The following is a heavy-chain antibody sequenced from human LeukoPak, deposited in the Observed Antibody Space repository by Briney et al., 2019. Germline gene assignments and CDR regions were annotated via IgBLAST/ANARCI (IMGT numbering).Heavy chain of an antibody. J-gene: IGHJ3*02. Sequence: GESLKISCETSGYTFRSNWIAWVRQVPGKGLEWMGIIYPGDSDTRYSPSFQGQVTISADKSISTAYLQWSSLKASDTAMYYCARHKSSGWFDAFDIWGQGTMVTVSS. CDR3: ARHKSSGWFDAFDI. V-gene: IGHV5-51*01. CDR1: GYTFRSNW. CDR2: IYPGDSDT. D-gene: IGHD6-19*01.